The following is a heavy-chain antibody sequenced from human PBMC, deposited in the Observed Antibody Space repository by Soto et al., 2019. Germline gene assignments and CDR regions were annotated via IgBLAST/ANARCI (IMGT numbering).Heavy chain of an antibody. CDR3: ARHYASGTYPLEY. CDR1: GGSVSGYY. Sequence: SETLSLTCTVSGGSVSGYYWSWIRQSPENGLQWIAYFHDSGITNYNPSLKSRITTSVDTSKNQVSLKLSSVTAADTAVYYCARHYASGTYPLEYWGQGTLVTVSS. V-gene: IGHV4-59*08. CDR2: FHDSGIT. J-gene: IGHJ4*02. D-gene: IGHD3-10*01.